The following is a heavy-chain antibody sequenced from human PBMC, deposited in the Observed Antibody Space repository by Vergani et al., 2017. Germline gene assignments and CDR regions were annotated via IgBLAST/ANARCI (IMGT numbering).Heavy chain of an antibody. CDR1: GFRFSSYG. D-gene: IGHD2-2*02. Sequence: QVQLVESGGGVVQPGRSLRLSCAASGFRFSSYGMNWVRQAPGKGLEWVAVIWYDGSNKYYADSVKGRFTISRDNSKNTLYLQMNSLRAEDTAVYYCAKICSSTSCYTVDAFDIWGQGTMVTVSS. CDR3: AKICSSTSCYTVDAFDI. CDR2: IWYDGSNK. V-gene: IGHV3-33*06. J-gene: IGHJ3*02.